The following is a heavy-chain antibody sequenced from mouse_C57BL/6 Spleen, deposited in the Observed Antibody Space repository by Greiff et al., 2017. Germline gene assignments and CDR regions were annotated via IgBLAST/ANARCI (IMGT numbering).Heavy chain of an antibody. CDR1: GFTFSSYA. Sequence: EVQRVESGAGLVKPGGSLKLSCAASGFTFSSYAMSWVRQTPEKRLEWVAYISSGGDYIYYADTVKGRFTISRDNARNTLYLQMSSLKSEDTAMYYCTRGLGVADWYFDVWGTGTTVTVSS. CDR3: TRGLGVADWYFDV. J-gene: IGHJ1*03. CDR2: ISSGGDYI. D-gene: IGHD1-1*02. V-gene: IGHV5-9-1*02.